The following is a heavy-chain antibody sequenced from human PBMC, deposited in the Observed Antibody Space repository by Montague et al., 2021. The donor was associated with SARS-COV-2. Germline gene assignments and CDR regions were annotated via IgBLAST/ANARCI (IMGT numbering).Heavy chain of an antibody. V-gene: IGHV2-5*02. J-gene: IGHJ4*02. CDR2: IYWDDDK. CDR1: GFSPSTSGVG. CDR3: AHSYGDYLFDY. D-gene: IGHD4-17*01. Sequence: PALVKPTQTLTLTCTFSGFSPSTSGVGVGWIRQPPGKALEWLALIYWDDDKRYSPSLKRRLTITKDTSKNQVVLTMTNMDPVDTDTYYCAHSYGDYLFDYWGQGTLVTVSS.